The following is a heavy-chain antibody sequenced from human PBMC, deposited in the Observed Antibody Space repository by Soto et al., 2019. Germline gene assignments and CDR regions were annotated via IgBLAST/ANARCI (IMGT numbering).Heavy chain of an antibody. CDR2: IFHDGTA. D-gene: IGHD3-10*01. V-gene: IGHV4-4*02. CDR1: GVSISSGNW. Sequence: SETLSLPCAVSGVSISSGNWWTWVRQTPQRGLEYIGEIFHDGTANYYPSFERRVAISVDTSKNQFSLKLTPVTAADTAIYFCARLVYDTRLNYMYFDFWGQGALVTVSS. CDR3: ARLVYDTRLNYMYFDF. J-gene: IGHJ4*02.